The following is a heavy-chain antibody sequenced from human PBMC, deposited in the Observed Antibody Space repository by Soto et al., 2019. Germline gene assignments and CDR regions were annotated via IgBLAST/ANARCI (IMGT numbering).Heavy chain of an antibody. CDR3: ARQLKTDTAMVTDWYFDL. Sequence: LSLTCTVSGGSISSSSYYWGWIRQPPGKGLEWIGSIYYSGSTYYNPSLKSRVTISVDTSKNQFSLKLSSVTAADTAVYYCARQLKTDTAMVTDWYFDLWGRGTLVTVSS. CDR2: IYYSGST. CDR1: GGSISSSSYY. J-gene: IGHJ2*01. V-gene: IGHV4-39*01. D-gene: IGHD5-18*01.